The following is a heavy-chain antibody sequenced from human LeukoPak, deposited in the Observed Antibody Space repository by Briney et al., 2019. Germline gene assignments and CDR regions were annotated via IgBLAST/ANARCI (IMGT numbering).Heavy chain of an antibody. V-gene: IGHV3-20*04. CDR1: GFTFDDYG. D-gene: IGHD3-10*01. CDR2: INWNGAST. CDR3: ATDYYGSGTFDC. J-gene: IGHJ4*02. Sequence: GGSLRLSCAVSGFTFDDYGMSWVRQVPGKGLEWITGINWNGASTGYADSLQGRFTISRDNANNSLYLQMNSLRVEDTALYYCATDYYGSGTFDCWGQGILVTVSS.